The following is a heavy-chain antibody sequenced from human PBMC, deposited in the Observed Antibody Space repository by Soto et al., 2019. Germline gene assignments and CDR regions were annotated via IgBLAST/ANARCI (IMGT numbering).Heavy chain of an antibody. V-gene: IGHV1-69*12. Sequence: QVQLVQSGAEVKKPGSSVKVSCKASGGTFSSYAISWVRQAPGQGLEWMGGIIPIFGTANYAQKFQGRVTITADESASTAYMELSSLRAEDTAVYYCARDPETYYGGNFGAYGMDVWGQGTTVTVSS. CDR3: ARDPETYYGGNFGAYGMDV. D-gene: IGHD4-17*01. J-gene: IGHJ6*02. CDR1: GGTFSSYA. CDR2: IIPIFGTA.